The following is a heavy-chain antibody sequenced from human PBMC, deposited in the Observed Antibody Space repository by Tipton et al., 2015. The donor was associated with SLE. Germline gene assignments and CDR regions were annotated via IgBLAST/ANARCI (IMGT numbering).Heavy chain of an antibody. D-gene: IGHD6-19*01. CDR3: GVSGWYSSWFDP. CDR1: GGSFSGYY. J-gene: IGHJ5*02. Sequence: TLSLTCAVYGGSFSGYYWSWIRQPPGKGLEWIGEINHSGSTYYNPSLKSRVTISVDTSKNQFSLKLSSVTAADTAVYYCGVSGWYSSWFDPWGQGTLVTVSS. V-gene: IGHV4-34*01. CDR2: INHSGST.